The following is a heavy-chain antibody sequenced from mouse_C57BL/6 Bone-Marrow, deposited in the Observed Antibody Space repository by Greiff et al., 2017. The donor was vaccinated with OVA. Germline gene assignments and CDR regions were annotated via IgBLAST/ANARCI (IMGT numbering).Heavy chain of an antibody. CDR3: ARLLLY. J-gene: IGHJ3*01. CDR1: GYTFTSYG. D-gene: IGHD2-3*01. Sequence: VKLVESGAELARPGASVKLSCKASGYTFTSYGISWVKQRTGQGLEWIGEIYPRSGNTYYNEKFKGKATLTADKSSSTAYMELRSLTSEDSAVYFCARLLLYWGQGTLVTVSA. CDR2: IYPRSGNT. V-gene: IGHV1-81*01.